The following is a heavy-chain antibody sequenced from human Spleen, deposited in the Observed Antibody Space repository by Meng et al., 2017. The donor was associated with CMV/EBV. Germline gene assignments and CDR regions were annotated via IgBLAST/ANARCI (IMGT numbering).Heavy chain of an antibody. CDR2: IKSKTDGGTT. J-gene: IGHJ2*01. D-gene: IGHD5-18*01. CDR3: ARCPYSYGDWYFDL. V-gene: IGHV3-15*01. Sequence: GESLKISCAVSGFTLSDAWMSWVRQAPGKGLEWVGRIKSKTDGGTTEYAAPVKGRFTISRDNAKNSLYLQMNSLRAEDTAVYYCARCPYSYGDWYFDLWGRGTLVTVSS. CDR1: GFTLSDAW.